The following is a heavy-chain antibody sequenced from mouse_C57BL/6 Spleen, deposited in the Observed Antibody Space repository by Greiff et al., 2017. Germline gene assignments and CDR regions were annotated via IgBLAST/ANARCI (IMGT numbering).Heavy chain of an antibody. D-gene: IGHD4-1*01. Sequence: VQLKESEGGLVQPGSSMKLSCTASGFTFSDYYMAWVRQVPEKGLEWVANINYDGSSTYYLDSLKSRFIISRDNAKNILYLQMSSLKSEDTATYYCAREGWDGEGNYAMDYWGQGTSVTVSS. CDR3: AREGWDGEGNYAMDY. CDR2: INYDGSST. CDR1: GFTFSDYY. J-gene: IGHJ4*01. V-gene: IGHV5-16*01.